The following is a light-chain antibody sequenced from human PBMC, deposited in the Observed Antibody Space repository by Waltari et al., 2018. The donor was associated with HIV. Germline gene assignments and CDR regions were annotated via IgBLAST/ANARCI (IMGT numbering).Light chain of an antibody. Sequence: DIQLTQSPSLLSASVGDRVTIPCRPSQGISSYLALYQQKPGKAPKLLIYAASPLQSGVPSRFSGSGSGTEFTLTISSLQPEDFATYYCQQLESYTQISFGGGTKVGIK. CDR1: QGISSY. CDR3: QQLESYTQIS. J-gene: IGKJ4*01. CDR2: AAS. V-gene: IGKV1-9*01.